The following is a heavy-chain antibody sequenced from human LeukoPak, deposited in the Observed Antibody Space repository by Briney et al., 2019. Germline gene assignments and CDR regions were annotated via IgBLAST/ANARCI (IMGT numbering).Heavy chain of an antibody. D-gene: IGHD5-12*01. J-gene: IGHJ4*02. V-gene: IGHV3-9*01. CDR3: AKDKLDIVATITIGYFDY. CDR2: ISWNSGSI. CDR1: GFTFDDYA. Sequence: PGGSLRLSCAASGFTFDDYAMHWVRQAPGKGLEWVSGISWNSGSIGYADSVKGRFTISRDNAKNSLCLQMNSLRAEDTALYYCAKDKLDIVATITIGYFDYWGQGTLVTVSS.